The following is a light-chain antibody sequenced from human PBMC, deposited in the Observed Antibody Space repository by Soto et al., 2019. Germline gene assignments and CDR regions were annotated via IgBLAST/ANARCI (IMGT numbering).Light chain of an antibody. CDR3: QQRSNWPLT. J-gene: IGKJ4*01. CDR2: DAS. CDR1: QSVSSY. V-gene: IGKV3-11*01. Sequence: IVLTQSTATLSFSPGERSTLCCRASQSVSSYLAWYQQKPGQAPRLLIYDASNRATGIPARFSGSGSGTDFTLTISSLEPEDFAVYYCQQRSNWPLTFGGGTKVDIK.